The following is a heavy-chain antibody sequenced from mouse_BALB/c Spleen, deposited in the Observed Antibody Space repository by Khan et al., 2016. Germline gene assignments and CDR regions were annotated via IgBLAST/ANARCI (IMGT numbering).Heavy chain of an antibody. Sequence: QIQLVQSGAELARPGASVKMSCKASGYSFTSYTMHWVKQRPGPGLEWLGFINPSSSYTNYNQNFKDKATLTADKSSSTAYMQLSSLTSEDSAVYFCARYSTTVVAPLDYWGQGTTRTVSS. V-gene: IGHV1-4*01. J-gene: IGHJ2*01. CDR1: GYSFTSYT. CDR2: INPSSSYT. D-gene: IGHD1-1*01. CDR3: ARYSTTVVAPLDY.